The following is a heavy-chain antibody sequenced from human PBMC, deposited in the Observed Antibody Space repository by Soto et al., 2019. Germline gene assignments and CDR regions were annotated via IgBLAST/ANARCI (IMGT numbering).Heavy chain of an antibody. Sequence: PGGSLRLSCAASGFTFSSYGMHWVRQAPGKGLEWVAVIWYDGSNKYYADSVKGRFTISRDNSKNTLYLQMNSLRAEDTAVYYCARVGAMGIYYYYMDVWGKGTTVTVSS. J-gene: IGHJ6*03. CDR3: ARVGAMGIYYYYMDV. V-gene: IGHV3-33*01. CDR1: GFTFSSYG. CDR2: IWYDGSNK. D-gene: IGHD1-26*01.